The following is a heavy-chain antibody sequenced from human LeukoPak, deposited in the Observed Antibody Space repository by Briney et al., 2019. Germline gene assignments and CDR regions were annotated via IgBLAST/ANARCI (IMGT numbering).Heavy chain of an antibody. Sequence: PSETLSLTCTVSGGSIGSSSYYWDWTRQPPGKGLEWIGSMYYSGSTYYSPSLKSRVTISGDTSKSQFSLKLGSVTAADTAVYYCARYYYDSSGYYYLDYWGQGTLVTVAS. CDR2: MYYSGST. CDR3: ARYYYDSSGYYYLDY. J-gene: IGHJ4*02. V-gene: IGHV4-39*01. CDR1: GGSIGSSSYY. D-gene: IGHD3-22*01.